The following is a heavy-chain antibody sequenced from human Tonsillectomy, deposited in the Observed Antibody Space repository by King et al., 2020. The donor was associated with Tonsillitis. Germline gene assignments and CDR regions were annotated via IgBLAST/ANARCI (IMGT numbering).Heavy chain of an antibody. CDR2: IHPTDSDT. V-gene: IGHV5-51*01. Sequence: QLVQSGAEVKKPGESLKISCKGSGYSFTSYWIGWVRQLPGKGLEWMGVIHPTDSDTRYSPSFQGQVTISADKSISNAYLQWSSLKASDTDMCYCASIDRDKYDSSGYQTCYFYGMDVWGQGTPVTVSS. CDR1: GYSFTSYW. J-gene: IGHJ6*02. CDR3: ASIDRDKYDSSGYQTCYFYGMDV. D-gene: IGHD3-22*01.